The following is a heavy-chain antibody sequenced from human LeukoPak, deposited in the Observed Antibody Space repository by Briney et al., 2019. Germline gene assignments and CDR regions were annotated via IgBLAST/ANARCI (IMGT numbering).Heavy chain of an antibody. Sequence: SETLSLTCTVSGGSISSGDYYWSWIRQPPGKGLEWIGYIYYSGSTYYNPSLKSRVTISVDTSKNQFSLKLSSVTAADTAVYYCARDNWNYGSSMDVWGQGTTVTVSS. D-gene: IGHD1-7*01. CDR1: GGSISSGDYY. CDR3: ARDNWNYGSSMDV. J-gene: IGHJ6*02. CDR2: IYYSGST. V-gene: IGHV4-30-4*02.